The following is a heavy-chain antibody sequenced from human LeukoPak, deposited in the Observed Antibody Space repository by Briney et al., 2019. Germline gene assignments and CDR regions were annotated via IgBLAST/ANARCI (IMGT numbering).Heavy chain of an antibody. CDR2: ISLNGDTT. CDR3: AKEEVPNDY. J-gene: IGHJ4*02. CDR1: GFSLSRNA. Sequence: GGSLRLSCAVSGFSLSRNAMCWVRQAPGKGLEWVSGISLNGDTTYYADSVQGRFTISRDTSKNTLFLQMDTLRVEDTAVYYSAKEEVPNDYWGQGTLVTVSS. V-gene: IGHV3-23*01. D-gene: IGHD2-2*01.